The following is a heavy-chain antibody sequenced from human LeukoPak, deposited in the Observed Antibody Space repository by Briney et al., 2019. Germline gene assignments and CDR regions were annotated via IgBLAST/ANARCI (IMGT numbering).Heavy chain of an antibody. CDR2: INPNSDFT. Sequence: ASVKVSCKASGYIFTSYYMHWVRQAPGQGLEWMGWINPNSDFTNFAQNFQGRVTMTSDTSISTAYMELSRLRSDDTAVYYCARAISGGSPITASDYWGQGTLVTVSS. D-gene: IGHD2-15*01. CDR1: GYIFTSYY. J-gene: IGHJ4*02. CDR3: ARAISGGSPITASDY. V-gene: IGHV1-2*02.